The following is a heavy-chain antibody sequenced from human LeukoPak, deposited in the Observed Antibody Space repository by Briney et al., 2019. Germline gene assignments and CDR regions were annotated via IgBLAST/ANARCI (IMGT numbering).Heavy chain of an antibody. J-gene: IGHJ5*02. CDR1: GFTFSSYA. D-gene: IGHD2-8*01. CDR3: AKGSGMLFYGCRACFDWFDP. V-gene: IGHV3-30-3*01. CDR2: ISYDGSNK. Sequence: GGSLRLSCAASGFTFSSYAMHWVRQAPGKGLEWVAVISYDGSNKYYADSVKGRFTISRDNSKNTLYLQMNSLRAEDTAVYYCAKGSGMLFYGCRACFDWFDPWGQGTLVTVSS.